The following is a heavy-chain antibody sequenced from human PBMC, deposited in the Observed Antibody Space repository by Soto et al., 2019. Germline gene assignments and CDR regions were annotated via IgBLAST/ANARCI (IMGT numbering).Heavy chain of an antibody. D-gene: IGHD2-21*02. V-gene: IGHV4-31*03. Sequence: SETLSVTCTVSGDSISNGGHYWSWIRKRPGKGLEWIGYISHSGFTYYSPSLKTRVTISADTSKNHFSLTLVSVTAADTAVYYCASRTLDAADYYFDYWGHGTLVTVSS. CDR2: ISHSGFT. CDR1: GDSISNGGHY. CDR3: ASRTLDAADYYFDY. J-gene: IGHJ4*01.